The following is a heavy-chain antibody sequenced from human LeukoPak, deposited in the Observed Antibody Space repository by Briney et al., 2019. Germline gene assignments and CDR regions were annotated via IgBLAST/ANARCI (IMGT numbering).Heavy chain of an antibody. CDR1: GGSFSGFH. V-gene: IGHV4-34*01. CDR3: ARGEDYYDSSGYYYYFDY. Sequence: PSETLSLTCAVYGGSFSGFHWNWIRQPPGKGLEWIGSIYYSGSTYYNPSLKSRVTISVDTSKNQFSLKLSSVTAADTAVYYCARGEDYYDSSGYYYYFDYWGQGTLVTVSS. CDR2: IYYSGST. J-gene: IGHJ4*02. D-gene: IGHD3-22*01.